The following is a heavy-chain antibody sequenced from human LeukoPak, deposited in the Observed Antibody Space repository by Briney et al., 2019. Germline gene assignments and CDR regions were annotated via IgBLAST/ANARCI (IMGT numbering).Heavy chain of an antibody. CDR2: INWNGGST. D-gene: IGHD1-26*01. J-gene: IGHJ4*02. CDR3: ARGSGSYPFDY. Sequence: LPGGSLRLSCAASGFTFDDYGMRWVRQAPGKGLEWVSGINWNGGSTGYADSVKGRFTISRDNAKNSLYLQMNSLRAEDTALYHCARGSGSYPFDYWGQGTLVTVSS. V-gene: IGHV3-20*01. CDR1: GFTFDDYG.